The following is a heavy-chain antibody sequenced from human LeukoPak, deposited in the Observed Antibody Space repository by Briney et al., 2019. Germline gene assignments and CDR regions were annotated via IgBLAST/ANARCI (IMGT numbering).Heavy chain of an antibody. Sequence: GGSLRLSCAASGFTFSSYWMSWVRQAPGKGLEWVANIKQDGSEKYYVDSVKGQFTISRDNAKNSLYLQMNSLRAEDTAVYYCASGPPYYYMDVWGKGTTVTVSS. D-gene: IGHD3/OR15-3a*01. J-gene: IGHJ6*03. CDR2: IKQDGSEK. V-gene: IGHV3-7*01. CDR1: GFTFSSYW. CDR3: ASGPPYYYMDV.